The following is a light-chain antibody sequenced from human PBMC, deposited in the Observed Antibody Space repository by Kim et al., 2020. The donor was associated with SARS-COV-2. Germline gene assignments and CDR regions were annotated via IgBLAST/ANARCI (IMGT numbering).Light chain of an antibody. CDR2: ANN. V-gene: IGLV1-40*01. Sequence: QSVLTQPPSVSGAPGQRVTITCTGNSSNIGAGYDVHWYRQLPGTAPKLLIFANNNRPSGVPDRFSGSKSGTSASLAITGLQAGDEADYFCQSYDSSLNGWVFGGGTQLTVL. J-gene: IGLJ3*02. CDR1: SSNIGAGYD. CDR3: QSYDSSLNGWV.